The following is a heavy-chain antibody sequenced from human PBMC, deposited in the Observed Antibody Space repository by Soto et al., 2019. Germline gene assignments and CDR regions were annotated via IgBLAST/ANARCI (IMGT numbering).Heavy chain of an antibody. J-gene: IGHJ2*01. CDR1: GFTFSSYW. Sequence: ESGGGLVQPGGSLRLSCAASGFTFSSYWMSWIRQAPGKGLEWVANIKQDGSEKYYVDSVKGRFTISRDNAKNSLYLQMNSLRVEDTAVYYCARPGLVVVITSDWYFDLWGRGTLVTVSS. V-gene: IGHV3-7*01. D-gene: IGHD3-22*01. CDR2: IKQDGSEK. CDR3: ARPGLVVVITSDWYFDL.